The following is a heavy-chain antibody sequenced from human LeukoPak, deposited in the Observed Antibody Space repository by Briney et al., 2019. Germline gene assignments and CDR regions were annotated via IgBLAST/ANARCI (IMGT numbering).Heavy chain of an antibody. CDR2: FDPEDGET. CDR3: ARDLYYGDYVFEF. CDR1: GYTFTGYY. Sequence: ASVKVSCKASGYTFTGYYMHWVRQAPGQGLEWMGGFDPEDGETIYAQKFQGRVTMTEDTSTDTAYMELSSLRSEDTAVYYCARDLYYGDYVFEFWGQGTLVTVSS. D-gene: IGHD4-17*01. J-gene: IGHJ4*02. V-gene: IGHV1-24*01.